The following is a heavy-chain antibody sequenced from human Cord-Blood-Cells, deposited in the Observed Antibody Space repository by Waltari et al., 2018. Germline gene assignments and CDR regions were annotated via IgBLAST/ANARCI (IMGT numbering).Heavy chain of an antibody. V-gene: IGHV4-34*01. Sequence: QVQLQQWGAGLLKPSETLSLTCAVYGGSFSGYYWSWIRPPPGKGLEWIGEINHSGSTNYNPSLKSRVTISVDTSRNQFSLKLSSVTAADTAVYYCARVDGSSWYIDAFDIWGQGTMVTVSS. CDR2: INHSGST. D-gene: IGHD6-13*01. CDR3: ARVDGSSWYIDAFDI. CDR1: GGSFSGYY. J-gene: IGHJ3*02.